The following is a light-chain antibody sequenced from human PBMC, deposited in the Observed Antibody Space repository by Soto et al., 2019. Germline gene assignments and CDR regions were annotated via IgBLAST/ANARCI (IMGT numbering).Light chain of an antibody. J-gene: IGLJ2*01. CDR2: EGI. Sequence: QSVLTQPASVSGSPGQSITISCTGSSNTIGGYNVVSWYQQHPGKAPKVIIYEGIKRPSGVSNRFSGAISGSTAYLTISGVQPEDEADYHCSSYTTIKTVVFGGGTKLTVL. CDR3: SSYTTIKTVV. V-gene: IGLV2-14*02. CDR1: SNTIGGYNV.